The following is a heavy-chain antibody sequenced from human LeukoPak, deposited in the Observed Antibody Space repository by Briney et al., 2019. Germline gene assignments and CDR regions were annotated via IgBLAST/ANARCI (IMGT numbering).Heavy chain of an antibody. CDR1: GGPISSSSYY. Sequence: PSETLSLTCTVSGGPISSSSYYWGWIRQPPGKGLEWIGSIYYSGSTYYNPSLKSRVTISVDTSKNQFSLKLSSVTAADTAVYYCARHPTYYYGSGSSNWFDPWGQGTLVTVSS. V-gene: IGHV4-39*01. J-gene: IGHJ5*02. D-gene: IGHD3-10*01. CDR2: IYYSGST. CDR3: ARHPTYYYGSGSSNWFDP.